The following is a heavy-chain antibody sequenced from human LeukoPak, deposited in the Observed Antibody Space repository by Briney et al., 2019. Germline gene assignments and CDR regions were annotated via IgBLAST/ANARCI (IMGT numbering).Heavy chain of an antibody. CDR3: ARINYYDSSGYSEFDY. D-gene: IGHD3-22*01. Sequence: SETLSLTCTVSGYSISSGYYWGWIRQPPGKGLEWIGSIYHSGSTYYNPSLKSRVTISVDTSKNQFSLKLSSVAAADTAVYYCARINYYDSSGYSEFDYWGQGTLVTVSS. CDR2: IYHSGST. J-gene: IGHJ4*02. V-gene: IGHV4-38-2*02. CDR1: GYSISSGYY.